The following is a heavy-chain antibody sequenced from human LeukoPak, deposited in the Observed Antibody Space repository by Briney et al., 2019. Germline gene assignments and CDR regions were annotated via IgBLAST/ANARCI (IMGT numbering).Heavy chain of an antibody. D-gene: IGHD3-16*01. V-gene: IGHV3-9*01. Sequence: GGSLRLSCAASGFTFDDYAMHWVRHAPGKGLEWVSGISWNSGSIGYADSVKGRFTISRDNAKNSLYLQMNSLRAEDSALYYCAKARGTTLYYGMDVWGQGTTVTVSS. J-gene: IGHJ6*02. CDR3: AKARGTTLYYGMDV. CDR1: GFTFDDYA. CDR2: ISWNSGSI.